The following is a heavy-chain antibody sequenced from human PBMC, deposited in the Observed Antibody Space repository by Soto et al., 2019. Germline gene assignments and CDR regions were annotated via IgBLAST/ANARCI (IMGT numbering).Heavy chain of an antibody. CDR1: GFPFSYAW. V-gene: IGHV3-15*01. J-gene: IGHJ4*02. CDR3: TTYDYIWGNSRIRWAY. CDR2: IKSETDGGTT. D-gene: IGHD3-16*02. Sequence: EVQLVESGGGLVKPGGSLRLSCAASGFPFSYAWMSWVRQAPGEGLEWVARIKSETDGGTTDYAAPVEGRFTISRHDSKNTLDLQMNNLKTEDTAVYYWTTYDYIWGNSRIRWAYWGQGTLVTVSS.